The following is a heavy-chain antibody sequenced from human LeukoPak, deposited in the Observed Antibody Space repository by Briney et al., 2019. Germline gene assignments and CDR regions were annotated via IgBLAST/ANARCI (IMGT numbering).Heavy chain of an antibody. CDR3: ARDAYYYYGMDV. Sequence: GGSLRLSCAASGFTVSSNYMSWVRQAPGKGLEWVSVIYSGGSTYYADSVKGRFTISRDNSKNTLYLQMNSLRAEDTAVYYCARDAYYYYGMDVWSQGTTVTVSS. CDR2: IYSGGST. CDR1: GFTVSSNY. J-gene: IGHJ6*02. V-gene: IGHV3-66*01.